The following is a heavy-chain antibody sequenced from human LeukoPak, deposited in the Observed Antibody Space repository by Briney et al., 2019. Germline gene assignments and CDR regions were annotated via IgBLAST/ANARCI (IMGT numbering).Heavy chain of an antibody. Sequence: GGSLRLSCAASGFTFSSYSMNWVRQAPGKGLEWVSSISSSSTYIYYADSVKGRFTISRDNAKNSLYLQMNSLRAEDTAVDYCARDPYSGLFDYWGQGTLVTVSS. J-gene: IGHJ4*02. D-gene: IGHD4-11*01. CDR3: ARDPYSGLFDY. CDR2: ISSSSTYI. V-gene: IGHV3-21*01. CDR1: GFTFSSYS.